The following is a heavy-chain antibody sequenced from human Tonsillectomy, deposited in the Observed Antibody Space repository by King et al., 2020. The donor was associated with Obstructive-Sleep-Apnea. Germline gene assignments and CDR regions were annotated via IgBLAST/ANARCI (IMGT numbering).Heavy chain of an antibody. CDR3: AREFPVTMVVVLKSSDY. V-gene: IGHV3-23*04. Sequence: VQLVESGGTLVQRGGSLRLSCVASGFMLRTYSMNWVRQAPGKGLEWVAAISAGGDVTDYADSVRGRFTISRDNSKETLYLQTSSLRTEDTAVYYCAREFPVTMVVVLKSSDYWGQGTLVTVSS. J-gene: IGHJ4*02. D-gene: IGHD3-22*01. CDR2: ISAGGDVT. CDR1: GFMLRTYS.